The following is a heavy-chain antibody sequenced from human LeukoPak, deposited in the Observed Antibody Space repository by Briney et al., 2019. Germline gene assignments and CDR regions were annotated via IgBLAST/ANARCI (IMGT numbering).Heavy chain of an antibody. CDR2: IYHSGST. CDR1: GYSINSGYF. V-gene: IGHV4-38-2*02. CDR3: ARIYSSSWFLNWFDP. D-gene: IGHD6-13*01. J-gene: IGHJ5*02. Sequence: PSETLSLTCTVSGYSINSGYFWGWIRQPPGKWLECIGTIYHSGSTYYNPSLKSRVTISVDTSKNQFSLKLNSVTAADTAVYYCARIYSSSWFLNWFDPWGQGTLVTVSS.